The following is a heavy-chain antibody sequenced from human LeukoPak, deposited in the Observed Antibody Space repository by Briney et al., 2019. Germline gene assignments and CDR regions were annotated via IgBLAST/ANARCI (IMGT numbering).Heavy chain of an antibody. Sequence: PGGSLRLSCAASGFTFSSYAMSWVRQAPGKGLEWVALISYDGSNEYYADSVKGRFTISRDNSKNTLYMQMNSLRAEDTAVYYCAKEWFGELLNWGQGTLVTVSS. CDR2: ISYDGSNE. D-gene: IGHD3-10*01. V-gene: IGHV3-30*18. J-gene: IGHJ4*02. CDR1: GFTFSSYA. CDR3: AKEWFGELLN.